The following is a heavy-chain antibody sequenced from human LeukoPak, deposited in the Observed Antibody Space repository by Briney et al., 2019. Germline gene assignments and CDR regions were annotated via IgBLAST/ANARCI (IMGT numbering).Heavy chain of an antibody. D-gene: IGHD3-22*01. J-gene: IGHJ2*01. CDR2: IYSSGST. Sequence: SETLSLTCTVSGGSISSSSYYWGWIRQPPGKGLEWIGSIYSSGSTYYNPSLKSRVTISVDTSKNQFSLKLSSVTAADTAVYYCARHWYYDSSGYYHWYFDLWGRGTLVTVSS. V-gene: IGHV4-39*01. CDR1: GGSISSSSYY. CDR3: ARHWYYDSSGYYHWYFDL.